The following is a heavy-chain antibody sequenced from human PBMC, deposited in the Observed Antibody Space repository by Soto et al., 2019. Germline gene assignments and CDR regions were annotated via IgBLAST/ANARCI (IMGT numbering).Heavy chain of an antibody. V-gene: IGHV1-46*03. CDR1: GYTFTSYY. CDR2: INPSGGST. J-gene: IGHJ4*02. D-gene: IGHD2-2*01. Sequence: GASVKVSCKASGYTFTSYYMHWVRQAPGQGLEWMGIINPSGGSTSYAQKSQGRVTMTRDTSTSTVYMELSSLRSEDTAVYYCAREVVPAAMLGALDYWGQGTLVTVSS. CDR3: AREVVPAAMLGALDY.